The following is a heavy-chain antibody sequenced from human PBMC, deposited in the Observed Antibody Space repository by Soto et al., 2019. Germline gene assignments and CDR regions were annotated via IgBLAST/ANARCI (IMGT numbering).Heavy chain of an antibody. D-gene: IGHD6-19*01. CDR3: ARILFGRSVAGGYFYMDV. J-gene: IGHJ6*03. V-gene: IGHV2-26*01. CDR2: IFSNDEK. CDR1: GFSLSNGKVG. Sequence: HVTLKESGPVLVKPTETLTLTCTVSGFSLSNGKVGVSWTRQPPGKALEGLAHIFSNDEKSYRTSLKSRLTISEDTSKSQVVLTMTNVDPVDTATYYCARILFGRSVAGGYFYMDVWGKGTTVTVSS.